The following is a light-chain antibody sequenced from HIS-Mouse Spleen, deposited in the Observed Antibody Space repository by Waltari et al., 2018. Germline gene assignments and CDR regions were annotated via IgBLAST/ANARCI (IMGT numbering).Light chain of an antibody. J-gene: IGLJ2*01. CDR3: QVWDSSSDHVV. V-gene: IGLV3-21*03. CDR1: NIGSKS. Sequence: SYVLTQPPSVSVAPGKTARITCGGNNIGSKSVHWYQQKPGQAPVPVVYDDSARPSGIPERFSGSNSGNTATLTISRVEAGDEADYYCQVWDSSSDHVVFGGGTKLTVL. CDR2: DDS.